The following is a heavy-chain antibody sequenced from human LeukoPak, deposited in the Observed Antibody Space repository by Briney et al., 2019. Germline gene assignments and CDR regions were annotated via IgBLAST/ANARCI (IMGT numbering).Heavy chain of an antibody. V-gene: IGHV4-34*01. Sequence: EPSETLSLTCAVYGGSFSGYYWSWIRQPPGKGLGWIGEINHSGSTNYNPSLKSRITISVDTSKNQFSLKLSSVTAADTAVYYCARGTHYSNRIINYYYYGMDVWGQGTTVTVSS. J-gene: IGHJ6*02. D-gene: IGHD4-11*01. CDR3: ARGTHYSNRIINYYYYGMDV. CDR1: GGSFSGYY. CDR2: INHSGST.